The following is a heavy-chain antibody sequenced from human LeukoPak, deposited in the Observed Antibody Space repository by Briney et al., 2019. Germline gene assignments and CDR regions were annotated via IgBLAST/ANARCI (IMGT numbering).Heavy chain of an antibody. V-gene: IGHV1-18*01. D-gene: IGHD1-26*01. J-gene: IGHJ4*02. Sequence: ASVKVSCKASGYTFTTYGITWVRQAPGQGLEWMGWINPYSGTTHYSQMLQGRVTMTTDTSTSTAYMDLRSLRSADTAVYYCARDGGSYQGEWVDFWGQGTLVSVSS. CDR1: GYTFTTYG. CDR3: ARDGGSYQGEWVDF. CDR2: INPYSGTT.